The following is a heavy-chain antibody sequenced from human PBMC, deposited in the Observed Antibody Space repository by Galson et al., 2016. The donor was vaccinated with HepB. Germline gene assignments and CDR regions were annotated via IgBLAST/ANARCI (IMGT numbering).Heavy chain of an antibody. CDR3: ARWPTLPHCDEKNCYGGVWFDP. CDR2: INPQNGDP. J-gene: IGHJ5*02. D-gene: IGHD2-21*01. V-gene: IGHV1-2*02. CDR1: GYSFTNHF. Sequence: SVKVSCKASGYSFTNHFLHWVRQGPGKGLEWMGWINPQNGDPSYAQKFKGRVTMTLDASITTAYLEVSGLTSEDTAVYYCARWPTLPHCDEKNCYGGVWFDPWGQGTLVTVSS.